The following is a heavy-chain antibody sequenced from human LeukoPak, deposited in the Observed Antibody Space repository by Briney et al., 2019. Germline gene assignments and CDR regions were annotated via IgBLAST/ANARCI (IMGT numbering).Heavy chain of an antibody. D-gene: IGHD3-22*01. J-gene: IGHJ4*02. CDR1: GGSISSGDYY. V-gene: IGHV4-30-4*01. CDR2: IYYSGST. Sequence: SETLSLTCTVSGGSISSGDYYWSWIRQPPGKGLEWIGYIYYSGSTYYNPSLKSRVTISVDTSKNQFSLKLSSVTAADTAVYYCARAIYDSSGYYEDYWGQGTLVTVSS. CDR3: ARAIYDSSGYYEDY.